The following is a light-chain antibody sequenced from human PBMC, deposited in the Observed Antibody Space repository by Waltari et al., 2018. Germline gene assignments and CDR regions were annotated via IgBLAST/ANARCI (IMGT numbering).Light chain of an antibody. CDR2: RNN. J-gene: IGLJ1*01. V-gene: IGLV1-47*01. Sequence: QSVLTQPPSASGTPGQRVTISCSGSSPNIGSNYVYWYQQLPGTAPKLLIYRNNQRPSGVPDRFSGSKSGTSASQAISGLRSEDEADYYCAAWDDSSYVFGTGTKVTVL. CDR1: SPNIGSNY. CDR3: AAWDDSSYV.